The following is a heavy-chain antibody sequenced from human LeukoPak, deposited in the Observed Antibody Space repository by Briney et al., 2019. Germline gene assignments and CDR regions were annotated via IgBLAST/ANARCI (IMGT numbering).Heavy chain of an antibody. CDR2: IYHSGST. J-gene: IGHJ6*02. D-gene: IGHD3-3*01. Sequence: PSETLSLTCAVSGGSISSSNWWSWVRQPPGKGLEWIGEIYHSGSTNYSPSLKSRVTISVDKSKNQFSLKLSSVTAADTAVYYCARGRFLEWPPHYYYGMDVWGQGTTVTVSS. V-gene: IGHV4-4*02. CDR1: GGSISSSNW. CDR3: ARGRFLEWPPHYYYGMDV.